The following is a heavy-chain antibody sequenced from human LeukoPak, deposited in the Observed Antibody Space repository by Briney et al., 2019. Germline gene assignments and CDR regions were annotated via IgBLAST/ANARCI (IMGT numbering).Heavy chain of an antibody. D-gene: IGHD1-26*01. CDR2: ISGSGGST. J-gene: IGHJ4*02. CDR3: AKCLGGSYSPPDY. CDR1: AFTFSRYA. Sequence: GGTLRLSCAASAFTFSRYAMSWVRQPPGKGQEWVSTISGSGGSTYYADSVKGRLTISRENSENTLYPQMNSLRAEDTAVYYCAKCLGGSYSPPDYWGQGTLVTVSS. V-gene: IGHV3-23*01.